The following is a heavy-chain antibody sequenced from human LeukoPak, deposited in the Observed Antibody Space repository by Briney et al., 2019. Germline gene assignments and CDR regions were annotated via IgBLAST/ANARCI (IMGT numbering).Heavy chain of an antibody. CDR3: ARTVNWNFFDY. CDR1: GFTFSSYS. D-gene: IGHD1-20*01. Sequence: PGGSLRLSCAASGFTFSSYSMNWVRQAPGKGLEWIGSIYHSGSTYYNPSLKSRVTISVDTSKNQFSLKLSSVTAADTAVYYCARTVNWNFFDYWGQGTLVTVSS. J-gene: IGHJ4*02. V-gene: IGHV4-38-2*01. CDR2: IYHSGST.